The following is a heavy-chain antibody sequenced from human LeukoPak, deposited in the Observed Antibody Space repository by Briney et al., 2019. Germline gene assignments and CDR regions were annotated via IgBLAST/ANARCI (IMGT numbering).Heavy chain of an antibody. V-gene: IGHV3-30*04. Sequence: GGSLRLSCAASGLVFNYYTMHWVRQTPNGGQEWVAVISSDGIDKHYADSVKGRFTISRDNSKNTLYLQLDNPRVEDTAMYYCASSVAGARALWFWGQGTLVTVSS. CDR1: GLVFNYYT. CDR3: ASSVAGARALWF. J-gene: IGHJ4*02. D-gene: IGHD6-19*01. CDR2: ISSDGIDK.